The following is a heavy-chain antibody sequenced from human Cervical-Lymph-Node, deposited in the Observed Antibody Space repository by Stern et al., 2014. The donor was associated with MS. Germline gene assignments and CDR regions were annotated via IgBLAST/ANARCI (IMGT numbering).Heavy chain of an antibody. D-gene: IGHD1-1*01. CDR1: GFTVRRDY. V-gene: IGHV3-53*01. CDR2: ITNVGST. CDR3: ARDTSSPERSDW. Sequence: EVQLVESGGGVIQPGGSLRLSCTASGFTVRRDYMTWVRQAPGKGLEWVSLITNVGSTFYTDSVKGRFIISRDDSKNTVYLHMTSLRAEDTAMYYCARDTSSPERSDWWGQGTLVTVSS. J-gene: IGHJ4*02.